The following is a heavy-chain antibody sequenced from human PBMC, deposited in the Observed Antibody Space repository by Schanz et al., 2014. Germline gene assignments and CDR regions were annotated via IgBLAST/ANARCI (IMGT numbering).Heavy chain of an antibody. V-gene: IGHV3-33*01. CDR1: GFIFSSYG. J-gene: IGHJ4*03. CDR3: AREQIMAGAGVVDC. D-gene: IGHD6-13*01. CDR2: IWYDGSNK. Sequence: QVQLVESGGGVVQFGRSLRLSCVASGFIFSSYGLHWVRQAPGKGLEWVAFIWYDGSNKYYADSVKGRFTISRVNARNSLYLQMNSLRAEDTAVYYWAREQIMAGAGVVDCWGHGTPVTVSS.